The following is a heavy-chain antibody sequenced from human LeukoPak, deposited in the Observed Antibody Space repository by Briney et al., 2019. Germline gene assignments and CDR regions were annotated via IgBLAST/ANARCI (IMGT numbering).Heavy chain of an antibody. D-gene: IGHD3-10*01. CDR1: GYTFTGYY. CDR2: INPNSGGT. V-gene: IGHV1-2*06. J-gene: IGHJ4*02. Sequence: ASVKVSCKASGYTFTGYYMHWVRQAPGQGLEWMGRINPNSGGTNYAQKFQGRVTTTRGTSISTAYMELSRLRSDDTAVYYCARDITMVRGVITGMDYWGQGTLVTVSS. CDR3: ARDITMVRGVITGMDY.